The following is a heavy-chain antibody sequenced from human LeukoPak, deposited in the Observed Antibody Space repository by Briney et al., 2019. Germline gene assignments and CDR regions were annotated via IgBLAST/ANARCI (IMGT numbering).Heavy chain of an antibody. D-gene: IGHD3-22*01. Sequence: SGTLSLTCTVSGDSINSLDLWSWVRQPPGKGLEGIGEMYLSGTTHSNPSVKSRVTISIDKSKNQFFLNLSSVTAADTAVYYCAGLVGRYSSGLYYYYFDYWGQGTLVTVSS. V-gene: IGHV4-4*02. CDR3: AGLVGRYSSGLYYYYFDY. CDR2: MYLSGTT. CDR1: GDSINSLDL. J-gene: IGHJ4*02.